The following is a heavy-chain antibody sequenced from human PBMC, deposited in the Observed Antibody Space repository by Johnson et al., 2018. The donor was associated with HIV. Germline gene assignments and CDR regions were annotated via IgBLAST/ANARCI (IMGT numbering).Heavy chain of an antibody. D-gene: IGHD6-19*01. J-gene: IGHJ3*02. CDR1: GFTFDDYA. CDR3: AKARVRYSSDVDSLDI. Sequence: VQLVESGGGLVQPGGSLRLSCAASGFTFDDYAMHWVRQAPGKGLEWVSGISWNSDNIAYADSVRGRFTIARDNAKNSLHLQMNSLRAEDTAFYYCAKARVRYSSDVDSLDIWGQGTMVTVSS. CDR2: ISWNSDNI. V-gene: IGHV3-9*01.